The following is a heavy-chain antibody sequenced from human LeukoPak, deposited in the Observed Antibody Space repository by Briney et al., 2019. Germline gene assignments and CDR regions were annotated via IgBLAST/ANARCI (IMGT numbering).Heavy chain of an antibody. D-gene: IGHD4-17*01. CDR2: FDPEHGET. CDR1: GNTLTELS. V-gene: IGHV1-24*01. Sequence: GASVKVSCKGSGNTLTELSMHWVRQVPGKGLEWMGGFDPEHGETIYAQKFQGRVTMTEDTSTDTAYMELSSLRSEDTAVYYCATAVYGDGPVDYYYGMDVWGQGTTVTVSS. J-gene: IGHJ6*02. CDR3: ATAVYGDGPVDYYYGMDV.